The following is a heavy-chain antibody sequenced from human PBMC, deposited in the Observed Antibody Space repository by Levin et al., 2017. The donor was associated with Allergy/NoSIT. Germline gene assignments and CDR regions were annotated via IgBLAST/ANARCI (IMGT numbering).Heavy chain of an antibody. D-gene: IGHD2-2*01. J-gene: IGHJ4*02. V-gene: IGHV7-4-1*02. CDR2: ITTTTGTP. CDR3: ARFSATSPYYFDL. CDR1: GYSFINYP. Sequence: GGSLRLSCKASGYSFINYPMNWVRQAPGQGLEWMGWITTTTGTPTYAQDFTGRFVFSLDTSDSTAYLQINSLKTEDTAVYFCARFSATSPYYFDLWGQGTLVTVSS.